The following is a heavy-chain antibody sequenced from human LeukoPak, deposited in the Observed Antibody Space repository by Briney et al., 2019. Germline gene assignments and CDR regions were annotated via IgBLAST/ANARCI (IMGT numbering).Heavy chain of an antibody. Sequence: PSETLSLTCTVSGGSISGSSYYWGWLRQPPGKGLEWIGSIYYSGTTYFNPSLKSRVTMSVDTSKNQFSLKLSSVTAADTAVYYCARDGSDNWGLFDSWGRGTLVTVSS. D-gene: IGHD1-1*01. V-gene: IGHV4-39*07. J-gene: IGHJ4*02. CDR3: ARDGSDNWGLFDS. CDR1: GGSISGSSYY. CDR2: IYYSGTT.